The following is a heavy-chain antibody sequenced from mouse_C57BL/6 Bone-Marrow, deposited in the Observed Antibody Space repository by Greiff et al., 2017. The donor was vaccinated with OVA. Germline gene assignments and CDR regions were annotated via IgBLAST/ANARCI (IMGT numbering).Heavy chain of an antibody. CDR3: ASPTVVGPGAMDY. CDR1: GFSLTSYG. CDR2: IWSGGST. J-gene: IGHJ4*01. V-gene: IGHV2-2*01. Sequence: VQRVESGPGLVQPSQSLSITCTVSGFSLTSYGLHWVRQSPGKGLEWLGVIWSGGSTDYNAAFISRLSISKDNSKSQVFFKMNSLQADDTAIYYCASPTVVGPGAMDYWGQGTSVTVSS. D-gene: IGHD1-1*01.